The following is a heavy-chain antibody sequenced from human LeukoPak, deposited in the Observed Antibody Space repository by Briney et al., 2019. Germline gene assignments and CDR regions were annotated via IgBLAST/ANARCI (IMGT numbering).Heavy chain of an antibody. CDR2: ISWNSGSI. D-gene: IGHD2-8*01. CDR1: GFTFDDYA. CDR3: AREGCTDGVCYFDY. J-gene: IGHJ4*02. Sequence: GGSLRLSCAASGFTFDDYAMHWVRQAPGKGLEWVSGISWNSGSIGYADSVKGRFTISRDNSKNTLYLQMNSLRAEDSAVYYCAREGCTDGVCYFDYWGQGTLVTVSS. V-gene: IGHV3-9*01.